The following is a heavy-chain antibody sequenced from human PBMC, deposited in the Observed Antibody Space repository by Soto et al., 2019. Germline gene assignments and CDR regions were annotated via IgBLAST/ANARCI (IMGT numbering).Heavy chain of an antibody. CDR1: GGSISSGGYS. CDR3: ANKDGKNWFDP. V-gene: IGHV4-30-2*01. J-gene: IGHJ5*02. CDR2: IYHSGST. Sequence: QLQLQESGSGLVKPSQTLSLTCAVSGGSISSGGYSWSWIRQPPGKGLEWIGYIYHSGSTYYNPSLTSRVTISVDRSKNQFSLKLSSVTAADTAVYYCANKDGKNWFDPWGQGTLVTVSS.